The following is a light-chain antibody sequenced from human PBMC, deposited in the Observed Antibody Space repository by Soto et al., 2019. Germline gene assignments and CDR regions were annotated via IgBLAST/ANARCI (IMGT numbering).Light chain of an antibody. CDR2: DVS. CDR1: SSDIGSYNY. J-gene: IGLJ3*02. Sequence: QSALTQPAFVSGSPGQSITISCTGTSSDIGSYNYVSWYQQHPGKAPQLMIYDVSYRPSGVSNRFSGSKSGNTASLTISGLQAEDEADYYCSSYTITSTRVFGGGTKLPVL. V-gene: IGLV2-14*01. CDR3: SSYTITSTRV.